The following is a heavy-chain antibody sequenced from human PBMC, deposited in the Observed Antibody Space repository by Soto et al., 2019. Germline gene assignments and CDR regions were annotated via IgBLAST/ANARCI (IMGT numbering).Heavy chain of an antibody. CDR1: GFTFSSYA. D-gene: IGHD3-10*01. V-gene: IGHV3-30-3*01. CDR3: ARDRRVGDAFDI. J-gene: IGHJ3*02. CDR2: ISYDGSNK. Sequence: QVQLVESGGGVVQPGRSLRLSCAASGFTFSSYAMHWVRQAPGKGLEWVAVISYDGSNKYYADSVKGRFTISRDNSKNPLYLQMNSLRAEDTAVYYCARDRRVGDAFDIWGQGTMVTVSS.